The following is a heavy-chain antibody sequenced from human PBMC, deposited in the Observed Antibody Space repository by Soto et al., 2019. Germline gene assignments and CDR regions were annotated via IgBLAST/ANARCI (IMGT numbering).Heavy chain of an antibody. D-gene: IGHD3-22*01. V-gene: IGHV4-59*12. CDR3: ARDTPQSGYYLSSYYYYYGMDV. Sequence: PSETLSLTCTVSGGSISSYYWSWIRQPPGKGLEWIGYIYYSGSTYYNPSLKSRVTISVDTSKNQFSLKLSSVTAADTAVYYCARDTPQSGYYLSSYYYYYGMDVWGQGTTVTVSS. CDR2: IYYSGST. CDR1: GGSISSYY. J-gene: IGHJ6*02.